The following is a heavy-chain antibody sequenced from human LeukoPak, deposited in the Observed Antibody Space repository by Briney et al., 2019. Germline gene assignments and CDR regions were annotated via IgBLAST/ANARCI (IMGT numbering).Heavy chain of an antibody. J-gene: IGHJ4*02. V-gene: IGHV1-69*13. Sequence: GASVKVSCKASGYTFTSYAMHWVRQAPGQRLEWMGGIIPIFGTANYAQKFQGRVTITADESTSTAYMELSSLRSEDTAVYYCARDIWDRGTVTYFDYWGQGTLVTVSS. CDR2: IIPIFGTA. CDR3: ARDIWDRGTVTYFDY. CDR1: GYTFTSYA. D-gene: IGHD4-17*01.